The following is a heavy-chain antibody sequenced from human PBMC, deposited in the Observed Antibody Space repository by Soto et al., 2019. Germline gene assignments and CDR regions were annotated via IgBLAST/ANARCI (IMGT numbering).Heavy chain of an antibody. V-gene: IGHV3-30*18. Sequence: GGSLRLSCAASGFIFSSYGMHWVRQAPGKGLEWVAVISYDGSNKYYADSVKGRFTISRDNSKNTLNLQMNSLRAEDTAVYFCAKDPNHCSGGSCYGTGYWGQGTLVTVSS. J-gene: IGHJ4*02. D-gene: IGHD2-15*01. CDR3: AKDPNHCSGGSCYGTGY. CDR2: ISYDGSNK. CDR1: GFIFSSYG.